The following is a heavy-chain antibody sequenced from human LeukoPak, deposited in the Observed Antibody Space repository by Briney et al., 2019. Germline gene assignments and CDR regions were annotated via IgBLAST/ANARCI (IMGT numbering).Heavy chain of an antibody. CDR2: IYPGDSDT. J-gene: IGHJ4*02. D-gene: IGHD1-26*01. CDR3: ARHSYSGSYHGKYYFDY. V-gene: IGHV5-51*01. Sequence: GESLKISCKGSGYSFTSYWIAWVRQMPGKGLEWMGIIYPGDSDTTYSPSFQGQVTISADKSISTAYLQWRSLQASDTAIYYCARHSYSGSYHGKYYFDYWGQGTLVTVSS. CDR1: GYSFTSYW.